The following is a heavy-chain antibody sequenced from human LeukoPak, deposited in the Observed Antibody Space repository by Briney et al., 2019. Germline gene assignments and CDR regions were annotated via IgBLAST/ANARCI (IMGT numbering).Heavy chain of an antibody. CDR3: AAGEPYAY. CDR2: ISGGGGST. CDR1: GFTFTSYS. J-gene: IGHJ4*02. D-gene: IGHD2-8*01. Sequence: GGSLRLSCAASGFTFTSYSMNWVRQAPGKGLEWVSTISGGGGSTYYADSVKGRFTISRDNSKNTLYLQMNSLRAEDTAVYYCAAGEPYAYWGQGTLVTVSS. V-gene: IGHV3-23*01.